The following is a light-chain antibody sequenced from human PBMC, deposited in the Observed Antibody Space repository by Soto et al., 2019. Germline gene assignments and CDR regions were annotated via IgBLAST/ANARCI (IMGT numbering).Light chain of an antibody. J-gene: IGKJ4*01. V-gene: IGKV3-11*01. CDR1: QSVSSF. Sequence: EIVLTQSPATLSLSPGERATLSCRASQSVSSFLAWYQQKPGQAPRLLIYDASNRATGIPARFSGSGSGTDFTLTISSLEPEDFAVYFCQQRGNWLTCGGGTKVEIK. CDR3: QQRGNWLT. CDR2: DAS.